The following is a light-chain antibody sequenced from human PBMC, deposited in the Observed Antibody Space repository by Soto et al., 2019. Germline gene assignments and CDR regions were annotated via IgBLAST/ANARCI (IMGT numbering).Light chain of an antibody. CDR1: SSDVGGYEF. CDR3: CSYAGTYTHYV. CDR2: DVN. V-gene: IGLV2-11*01. Sequence: QSALTQPRSVSGSPGQSVTISCTGTSSDVGGYEFVSWYQQHPGKVPKLMIYDVNKWPSGVPGRFSGSKSGNTASLTISGLHAEDEADYYCCSYAGTYTHYVFGTGTKLTVL. J-gene: IGLJ1*01.